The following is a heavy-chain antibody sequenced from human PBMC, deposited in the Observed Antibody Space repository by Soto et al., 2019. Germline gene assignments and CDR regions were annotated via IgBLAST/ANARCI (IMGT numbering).Heavy chain of an antibody. CDR2: IYSGGST. CDR3: AREWELPNYYGMDV. Sequence: EVQLVESGGGLIQPGGSLRLSCAASGFTVSSNYMSWVRPAPGKGLEWVSVIYSGGSTYYADSVKGRFTIYRDNSKNTVHLQMNSLRAEDTALYYCAREWELPNYYGMDVWGQGTTVTVSS. D-gene: IGHD1-26*01. CDR1: GFTVSSNY. V-gene: IGHV3-53*01. J-gene: IGHJ6*02.